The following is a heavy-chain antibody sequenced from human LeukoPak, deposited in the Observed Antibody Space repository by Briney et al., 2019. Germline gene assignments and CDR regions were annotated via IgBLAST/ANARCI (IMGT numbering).Heavy chain of an antibody. CDR2: INPNSGGT. CDR3: ARGGIVLVVTPKDWFDP. D-gene: IGHD2-8*02. J-gene: IGHJ5*02. V-gene: IGHV1-2*02. CDR1: GYTFTGYY. Sequence: GASVKVSCKAFGYTFTGYYIHWVRQAPGQGLEWMGWINPNSGGTYFAQRFQGRVTMTRDTSISTAYMELTSLRSDDTAVYYRARGGIVLVVTPKDWFDPWGQGTLVTVSS.